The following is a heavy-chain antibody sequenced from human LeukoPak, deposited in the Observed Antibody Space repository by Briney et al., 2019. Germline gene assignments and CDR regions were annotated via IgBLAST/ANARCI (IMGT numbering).Heavy chain of an antibody. CDR3: ARGLSIVKGNWFDP. Sequence: ASVKVSCKASGYTFTSYAMHWVRQAPGQRLEWMGWINAGNGNTKYSQEFQGRVTITRDTSASTAYMELSSLRSEDTAVYYCARGLSIVKGNWFDPWGQGTLVTVSS. CDR2: INAGNGNT. V-gene: IGHV1-3*03. J-gene: IGHJ5*02. D-gene: IGHD3-22*01. CDR1: GYTFTSYA.